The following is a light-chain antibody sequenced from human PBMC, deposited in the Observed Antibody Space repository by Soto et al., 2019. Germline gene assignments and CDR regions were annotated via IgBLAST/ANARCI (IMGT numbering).Light chain of an antibody. J-gene: IGLJ2*01. CDR3: TSYAANNKVL. CDR2: EVS. V-gene: IGLV2-8*01. CDR1: SSDVGGYNY. Sequence: QSALTQPPSASGSPGQSVTISCTGTSSDVGGYNYVSWYQHHPGKAPKLMIYEVSKRPSGVTDRFSGSKSGNTASLTVSGLPDADEDDYYCTSYAANNKVLFGGGTKLTVL.